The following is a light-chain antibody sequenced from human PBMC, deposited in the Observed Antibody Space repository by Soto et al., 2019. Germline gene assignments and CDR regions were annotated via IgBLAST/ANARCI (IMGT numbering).Light chain of an antibody. Sequence: EIVLTQSPGTLSLSPGERATLSCRASQSVSSSHLGWYQQKPGQAPRLLIYDASSRATGIPDRLSGSGSGTDFTLTITRLEPQDFAVYYCQHYGSFGQGTKLEIK. CDR3: QHYGS. J-gene: IGKJ2*01. CDR1: QSVSSSH. V-gene: IGKV3-20*01. CDR2: DAS.